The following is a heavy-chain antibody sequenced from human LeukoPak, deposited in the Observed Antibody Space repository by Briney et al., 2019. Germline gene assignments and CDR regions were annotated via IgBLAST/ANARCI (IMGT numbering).Heavy chain of an antibody. CDR2: IYYSETT. Sequence: LETLSLTCTVSGGSINSANYYWGWLRQPPGKGLEWIGSIYYSETTYDNPSLKSRVTISIETSKNQFSLKLRSVTASDTAVYYCARQRADYYYYYVDVWGKGTTVAVS. V-gene: IGHV4-39*01. J-gene: IGHJ6*03. CDR3: ARQRADYYYYYVDV. CDR1: GGSINSANYY.